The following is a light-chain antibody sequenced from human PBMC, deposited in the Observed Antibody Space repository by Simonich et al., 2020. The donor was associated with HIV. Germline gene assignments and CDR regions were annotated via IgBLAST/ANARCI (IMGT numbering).Light chain of an antibody. CDR1: QCVLYSSNNKNY. J-gene: IGKJ1*01. V-gene: IGKV4-1*01. CDR3: QHYYSTPPT. Sequence: DIVMTQSPDSLAVSLGERATINCKSSQCVLYSSNNKNYLALYQQKPGQPPKLLIYWASTRESGFPDRFSGSGSGTDFTLTISSLQAEDVAVYYCQHYYSTPPTFGQGTKVEIK. CDR2: WAS.